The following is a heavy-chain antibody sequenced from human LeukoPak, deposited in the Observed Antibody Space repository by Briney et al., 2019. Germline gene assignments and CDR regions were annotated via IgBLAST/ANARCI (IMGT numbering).Heavy chain of an antibody. V-gene: IGHV3-74*01. CDR1: GFTFSNYW. CDR2: INSDGSST. D-gene: IGHD5-18*01. Sequence: GGSLRLSCAASGFTFSNYWMHWVRQAPGKGLVWVSRINSDGSSTTYADSVKGRFTISRDNAKNTLYLQMNSLRAEDTAVYYCVRVDTAMDPFDYWGQGTQVTVSS. J-gene: IGHJ4*02. CDR3: VRVDTAMDPFDY.